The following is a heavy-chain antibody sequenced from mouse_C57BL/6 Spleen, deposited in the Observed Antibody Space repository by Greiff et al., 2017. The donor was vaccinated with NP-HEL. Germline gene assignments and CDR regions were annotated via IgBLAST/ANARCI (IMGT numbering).Heavy chain of an antibody. CDR2: ISYDGSN. CDR1: GYSIPSGYY. CDR3: ARKEGDYFDY. J-gene: IGHJ2*01. V-gene: IGHV3-6*01. Sequence: EVQLQESGPGLVKPSQSLSLTCSVTGYSIPSGYYWNWIRQFPGNKLEWMGYISYDGSNNYNPSLKNRISITRDTSKNQFFLKLNSVTTEDTATYYCARKEGDYFDYWGQGTTLTVSS.